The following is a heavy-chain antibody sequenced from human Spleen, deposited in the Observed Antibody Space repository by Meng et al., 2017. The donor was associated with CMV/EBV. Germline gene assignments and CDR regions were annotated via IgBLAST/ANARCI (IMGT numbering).Heavy chain of an antibody. J-gene: IGHJ4*02. CDR3: AKPSREGYSSTWYYFDY. V-gene: IGHV3-23*01. D-gene: IGHD6-13*01. CDR1: GFTFSSYA. Sequence: GGSLRLSCAASGFTFSSYALSWVRQAPGKGLEWVSTISGTGGSTYYADSVKGRFTISRDNSKNTLYLQMNSLRAEDTAVYYCAKPSREGYSSTWYYFDYWGQGTLVTVSS. CDR2: ISGTGGST.